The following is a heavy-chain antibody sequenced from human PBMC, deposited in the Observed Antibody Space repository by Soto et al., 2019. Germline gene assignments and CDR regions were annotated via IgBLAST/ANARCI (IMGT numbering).Heavy chain of an antibody. V-gene: IGHV1-18*01. D-gene: IGHD1-26*01. Sequence: QVQLVQSGAEVKKPGASVKVSCKASGYTFTTYAITWVRQAPGQGLEWMGWITAYNGNTNYAQKLQGRVTMTTDTSTSTAYRERRSLRSDDTAMYYCATGRIVGATSPWVTWGQGTLVTVSS. J-gene: IGHJ5*02. CDR1: GYTFTTYA. CDR3: ATGRIVGATSPWVT. CDR2: ITAYNGNT.